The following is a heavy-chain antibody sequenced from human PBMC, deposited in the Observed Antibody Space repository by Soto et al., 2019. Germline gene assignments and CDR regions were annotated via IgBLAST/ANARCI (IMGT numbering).Heavy chain of an antibody. CDR2: FYHSGST. J-gene: IGHJ6*03. CDR1: SGSISSSNW. V-gene: IGHV4-4*02. Sequence: QVQLQELGPGLVKPSGTLSLTCAVSSGSISSSNWWSWVRQPQGKGLVRIGEFYHSGSTNYNPSLKSRFTISVDKSKNQYSLKLSSVTAADTAVYYCAREVVPAVMGGYMDVWGKGTTVTVSS. D-gene: IGHD2-2*01. CDR3: AREVVPAVMGGYMDV.